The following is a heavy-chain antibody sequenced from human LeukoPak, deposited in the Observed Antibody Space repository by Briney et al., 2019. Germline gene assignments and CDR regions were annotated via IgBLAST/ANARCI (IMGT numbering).Heavy chain of an antibody. CDR3: ARVGRVTTPRYSDY. Sequence: GGSLRLSCAASGFTFSSYWMSWVRQAPGKGLEWVANIEEHGSQKYYVDPVKGRFTTSRDNAKNSVYLQMNSLRAEDTAVYYCARVGRVTTPRYSDYWGQGTLVTVSS. CDR1: GFTFSSYW. J-gene: IGHJ4*02. V-gene: IGHV3-7*01. CDR2: IEEHGSQK. D-gene: IGHD4-17*01.